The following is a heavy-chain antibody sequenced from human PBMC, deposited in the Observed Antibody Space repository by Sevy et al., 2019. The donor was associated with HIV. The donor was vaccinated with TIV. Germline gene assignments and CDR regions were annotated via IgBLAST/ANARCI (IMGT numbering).Heavy chain of an antibody. CDR1: GVSISTYY. Sequence: SETLSLTCTVSGVSISTYYWAWIRQPPGKGLECIGFSGNTNYNPSLISRVTTSVDTSRNQFSLRLSSVTAADTAIYYWARGGPNPQQLDYFDYWGQGTLVTVSS. V-gene: IGHV4-59*01. D-gene: IGHD6-13*01. CDR2: SGNT. CDR3: ARGGPNPQQLDYFDY. J-gene: IGHJ4*02.